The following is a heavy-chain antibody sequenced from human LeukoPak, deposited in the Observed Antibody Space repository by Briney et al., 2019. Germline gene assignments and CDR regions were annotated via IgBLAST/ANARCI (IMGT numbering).Heavy chain of an antibody. J-gene: IGHJ3*02. CDR2: FSSSSSYI. D-gene: IGHD1-26*01. Sequence: GGSLRLSCAASGFTFIRYSMNWVRQAPGKGLEWVSSFSSSSSYIYYADSVQGRFTISRDNSKNTLYLQMNSLRAEDTAVYYCAKDSGWELPIPDAFDIWGQGTMVTVSS. V-gene: IGHV3-21*01. CDR1: GFTFIRYS. CDR3: AKDSGWELPIPDAFDI.